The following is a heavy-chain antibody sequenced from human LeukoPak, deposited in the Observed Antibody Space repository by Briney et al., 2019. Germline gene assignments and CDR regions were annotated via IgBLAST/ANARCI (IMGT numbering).Heavy chain of an antibody. CDR3: ARVRGGN. V-gene: IGHV3-74*01. Sequence: PGGSLRLSCAASGFTFSDFWMSWVRQAPGKGLVWISNIRDDGTTAYADSVKGRFTISRDNAKNTLYLQMNSPRAEDTAVYYCARVRGGNWGQGTLVTVSS. D-gene: IGHD3-16*01. J-gene: IGHJ4*02. CDR1: GFTFSDFW. CDR2: IRDDGTT.